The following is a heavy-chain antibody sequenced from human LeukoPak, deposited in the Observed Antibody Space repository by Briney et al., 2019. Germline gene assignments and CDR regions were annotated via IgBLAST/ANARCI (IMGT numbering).Heavy chain of an antibody. Sequence: PGGSLRLSCAASGFTFSSYGMHWVRQAPGKGLEWVSTIWHDGTNKNYADSVKGRFTISRDNSKNTLYLRMNSLRAEDAAVYYRAKAVGGGDYWGQGTLVTVSS. J-gene: IGHJ4*02. D-gene: IGHD3-10*01. CDR2: IWHDGTNK. CDR1: GFTFSSYG. CDR3: AKAVGGGDY. V-gene: IGHV3-33*06.